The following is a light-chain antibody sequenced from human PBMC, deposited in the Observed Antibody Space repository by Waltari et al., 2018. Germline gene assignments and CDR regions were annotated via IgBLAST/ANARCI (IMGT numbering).Light chain of an antibody. CDR1: QDISNY. CDR3: LQSYTLT. CDR2: DAS. J-gene: IGKJ4*01. V-gene: IGKV1-33*01. Sequence: DIQMTQSPSSLSASVGDRVTITCQASQDISNYLIWYQQKPGKAPKLLIYDASNLETGVPSRFSGSGSGTDFNLTISSLQPEDFATYYCLQSYTLTFGGGTRVDIK.